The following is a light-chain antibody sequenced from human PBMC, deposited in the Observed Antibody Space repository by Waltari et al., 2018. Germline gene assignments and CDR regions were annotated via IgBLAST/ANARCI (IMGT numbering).Light chain of an antibody. Sequence: EVLLQHPAGLSSPPSGGGTLPCCTTNRVISKSLAWYQQKPGQAPRLLIYRTSSRATGIPDRFSGSGSGTDFTLTISRLEPEDFAVYYCQHYVGLVVTFGQGTKVEIK. J-gene: IGKJ1*01. CDR1: RVISKS. CDR3: QHYVGLVVT. V-gene: IGKV3-20*01. CDR2: RTS.